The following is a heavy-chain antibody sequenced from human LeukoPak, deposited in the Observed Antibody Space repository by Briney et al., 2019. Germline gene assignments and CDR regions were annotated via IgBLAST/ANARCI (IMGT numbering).Heavy chain of an antibody. Sequence: GGSLRLSCAASGFTFSDYYMSWIRQAPGKGLEWVSYISSSSSYTKYADSVKGRFTLSRDNAKKSLYLQMNSLRAEDTAVYYCARDGGFFDWYFDYWGQGTLVTVSS. D-gene: IGHD3-9*01. CDR2: ISSSSSYT. J-gene: IGHJ4*02. CDR1: GFTFSDYY. V-gene: IGHV3-11*06. CDR3: ARDGGFFDWYFDY.